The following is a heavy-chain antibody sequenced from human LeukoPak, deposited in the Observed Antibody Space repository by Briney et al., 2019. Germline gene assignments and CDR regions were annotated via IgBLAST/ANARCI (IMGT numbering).Heavy chain of an antibody. CDR2: MSYSGSST. CDR3: ARAGTGVLWFGEPY. V-gene: IGHV3-23*01. CDR1: GFTFSSYA. J-gene: IGHJ4*02. D-gene: IGHD3-10*01. Sequence: QPGGSLRLSCAASGFTFSSYAMNWVRQAPGKGLEWVSAMSYSGSSTYYADSVKGRFTISRDNSKNTLYLQMNSLRAEDTAVYYCARAGTGVLWFGEPYWGQGTLVTVSS.